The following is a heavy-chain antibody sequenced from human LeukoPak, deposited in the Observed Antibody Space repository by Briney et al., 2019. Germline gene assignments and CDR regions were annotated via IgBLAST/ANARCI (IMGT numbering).Heavy chain of an antibody. CDR2: ISYDGSNK. D-gene: IGHD1-20*01. J-gene: IGHJ4*02. CDR1: GFTFSSCA. Sequence: GGSLRLSCAASGFTFSSCAMHWVRQAPGKGLEWVAVISYDGSNKYYADSVKGRFTISRDNSKNTLYLQMNSLRAEDTAVYYCARAHDNWNDGPYYWGQGTLVTVSS. V-gene: IGHV3-30-3*01. CDR3: ARAHDNWNDGPYY.